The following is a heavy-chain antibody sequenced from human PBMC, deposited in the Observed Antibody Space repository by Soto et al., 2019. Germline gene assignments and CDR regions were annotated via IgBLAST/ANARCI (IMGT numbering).Heavy chain of an antibody. J-gene: IGHJ4*02. V-gene: IGHV1-69*01. CDR1: GDSFTKYT. D-gene: IGHD1-1*01. CDR2: IIPRFGTT. CDR3: ARGRGLYNSGRSQLDS. Sequence: QVQVVQSGAEVKKPGSSVRVSCKASGDSFTKYTVNWVRQAPRQGLEWMGGIIPRFGTTNYAPTLQDRVTITADASMNTVYMELSSLRSDDTPLYYCARGRGLYNSGRSQLDSWGQGTLVTVSS.